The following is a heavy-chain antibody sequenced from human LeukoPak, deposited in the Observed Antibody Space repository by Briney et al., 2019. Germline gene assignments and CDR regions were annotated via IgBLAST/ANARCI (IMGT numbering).Heavy chain of an antibody. Sequence: GGSLRLSCAASGFTFSSYGMHWVRQAPGKGLEWVAVISYDGSNKYYADSVKGRFTISRDNSKNTLYLQMNSLRAEDTAVYYCAKSVYGDYQDNCGQGSLVTVSS. CDR3: AKSVYGDYQDN. CDR1: GFTFSSYG. J-gene: IGHJ4*02. D-gene: IGHD4-17*01. V-gene: IGHV3-30*18. CDR2: ISYDGSNK.